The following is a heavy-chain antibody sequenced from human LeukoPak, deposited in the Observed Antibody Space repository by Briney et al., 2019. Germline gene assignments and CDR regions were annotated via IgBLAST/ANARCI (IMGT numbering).Heavy chain of an antibody. Sequence: GRSLRLSCAASGFTFSSYGMHWVRQAPGKGLEWVAVISYDGSNKYYADSVKGRFTISRDNSKNTLYLQMNSLRAEDTAVYYCAKALYYYDSSGYYHRSGSVDYWGQGTLVTVSS. J-gene: IGHJ4*02. V-gene: IGHV3-30*18. CDR1: GFTFSSYG. D-gene: IGHD3-22*01. CDR3: AKALYYYDSSGYYHRSGSVDY. CDR2: ISYDGSNK.